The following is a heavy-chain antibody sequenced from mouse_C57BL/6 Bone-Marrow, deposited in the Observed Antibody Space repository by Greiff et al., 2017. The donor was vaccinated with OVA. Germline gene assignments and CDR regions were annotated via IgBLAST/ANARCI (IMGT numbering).Heavy chain of an antibody. D-gene: IGHD4-1*01. J-gene: IGHJ2*01. Sequence: EVKVVESGGDLVKPGGSLKLSCAASGFTFSSYGMSWVRQTPDKRLEWVATISSGGSYTYYPDSVKGRFTISRDNAKNTLYLQMSSLKSEDTAMYYCARHDLGRGDYWGQGTTLTVSS. CDR1: GFTFSSYG. V-gene: IGHV5-6*01. CDR3: ARHDLGRGDY. CDR2: ISSGGSYT.